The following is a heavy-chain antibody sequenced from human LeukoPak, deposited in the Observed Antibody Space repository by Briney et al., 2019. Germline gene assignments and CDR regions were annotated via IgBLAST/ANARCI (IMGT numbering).Heavy chain of an antibody. CDR1: GFTFSNFW. CDR2: IKQDGIEA. CDR3: AREGMVRGVPDAFDL. J-gene: IGHJ3*01. Sequence: GGSLRLSCAASGFTFSNFWMDWVRQVPGKRPEWVANIKQDGIEAYFLGSVKGRFAISRDSAKNLLYLQMTSLRVEDTAIYYCAREGMVRGVPDAFDLWGQGTMVTSLQ. D-gene: IGHD3-10*01. V-gene: IGHV3-7*01.